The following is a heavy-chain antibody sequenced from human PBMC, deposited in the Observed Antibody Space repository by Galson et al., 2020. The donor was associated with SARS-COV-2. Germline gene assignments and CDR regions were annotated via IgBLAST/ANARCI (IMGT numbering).Heavy chain of an antibody. CDR3: AKEGPGYCSGGSCGYGMDV. CDR1: GFTFSSYG. Sequence: GESLKISCAASGFTFSSYGMHWVRQAPGQGLEWVAVITYDGSDKYYADSVKGRFTISRDNSKNTLYLQMNSLRAEDTAVYYCAKEGPGYCSGGSCGYGMDVWGQGTTVTVSS. CDR2: ITYDGSDK. V-gene: IGHV3-30*18. J-gene: IGHJ6*02. D-gene: IGHD2-15*01.